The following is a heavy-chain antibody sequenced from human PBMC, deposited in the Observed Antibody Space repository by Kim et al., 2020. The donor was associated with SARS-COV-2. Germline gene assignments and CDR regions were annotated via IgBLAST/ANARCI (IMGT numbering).Heavy chain of an antibody. CDR3: AKRGGVFDFSSASYIDY. CDR1: GFNFNYYG. V-gene: IGHV3-30*18. D-gene: IGHD3-3*01. Sequence: GGSLRLSCVVSGFNFNYYGMHWVRQAPGKGLGWVAGISYEGSKKFYADSLMGRFTISRDSSKNTLFLQMDSLTSEDTAVYYCAKRGGVFDFSSASYIDY. J-gene: IGHJ4*01. CDR2: ISYEGSKK.